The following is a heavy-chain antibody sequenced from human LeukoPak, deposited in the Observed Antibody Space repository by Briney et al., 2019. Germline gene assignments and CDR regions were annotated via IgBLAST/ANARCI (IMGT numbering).Heavy chain of an antibody. CDR2: INPSGGST. Sequence: GASVKVSCKASGYTFISYYMHWVRQAPGQGLEWMGIINPSGGSTSYAQKFQGRVTMTRDTSTSTVYMELSSLRSEDTAVYYCARDRDDSSGYSPGYFDYWGQGTLVTVSS. D-gene: IGHD3-22*01. J-gene: IGHJ4*02. CDR1: GYTFISYY. CDR3: ARDRDDSSGYSPGYFDY. V-gene: IGHV1-46*01.